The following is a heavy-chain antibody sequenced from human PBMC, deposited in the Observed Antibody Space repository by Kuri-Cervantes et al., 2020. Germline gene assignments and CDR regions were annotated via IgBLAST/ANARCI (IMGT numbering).Heavy chain of an antibody. D-gene: IGHD3-10*01. Sequence: GESLKISCAASGFTFSDYYMSWIRQAPGKGLEWVSYISSSGSTIYYADSVKGRFTIYRDNAKNSLYLQMNSLRAEDTALYYCAKDTTLGFGEEYYYGMDVWCQGTTVTVSS. J-gene: IGHJ6*02. CDR2: ISSSGSTI. CDR3: AKDTTLGFGEEYYYGMDV. CDR1: GFTFSDYY. V-gene: IGHV3-11*01.